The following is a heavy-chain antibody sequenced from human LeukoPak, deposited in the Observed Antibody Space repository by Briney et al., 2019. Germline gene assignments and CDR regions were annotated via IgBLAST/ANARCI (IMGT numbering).Heavy chain of an antibody. CDR2: INASGGRT. CDR1: GFTFSSYT. J-gene: IGHJ3*02. Sequence: GGSLRLSCAASGFTFSSYTMSWVRQAPGKGLEWVSDINASGGRTYYADSVKGRFTISRDNAKNSLYLQMNSLRAEDTALYYCARALTTVTRDQPPNDAFDIWGQGTMVTVSS. CDR3: ARALTTVTRDQPPNDAFDI. D-gene: IGHD4-17*01. V-gene: IGHV3-23*01.